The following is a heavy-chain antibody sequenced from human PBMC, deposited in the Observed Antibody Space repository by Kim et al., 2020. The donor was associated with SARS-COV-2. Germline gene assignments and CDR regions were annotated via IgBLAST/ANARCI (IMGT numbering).Heavy chain of an antibody. CDR1: GFTFSGYA. J-gene: IGHJ3*02. CDR2: ISSSGGST. Sequence: GGSLRLSCAASGFTFSGYAMSWVRQAPGKGLEWVSAISSSGGSTAYADSVKGRFTISRDNSKNSLYLQMNSLRAEDTAVYYCAKVVFSYSPPRLDAFDIWGQGTLVTVSS. D-gene: IGHD2-15*01. V-gene: IGHV3-23*01. CDR3: AKVVFSYSPPRLDAFDI.